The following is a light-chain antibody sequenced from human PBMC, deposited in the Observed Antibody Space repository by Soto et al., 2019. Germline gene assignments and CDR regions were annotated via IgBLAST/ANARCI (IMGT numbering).Light chain of an antibody. CDR1: QSFSSIY. CDR2: ETS. J-gene: IGKJ1*01. CDR3: QQYGTSPRT. Sequence: EIVLTQSPGTLSLSPGERATLSCRASQSFSSIYLAWYQQKPGQAPRLLIYETSSRATGMPDRFSGSGSQTDFTLTISRLEPEDFAVYYCQQYGTSPRTFGQGTKVDIK. V-gene: IGKV3-20*01.